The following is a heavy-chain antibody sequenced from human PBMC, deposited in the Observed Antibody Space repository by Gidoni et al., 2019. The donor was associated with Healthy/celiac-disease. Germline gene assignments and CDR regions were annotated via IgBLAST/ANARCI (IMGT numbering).Heavy chain of an antibody. Sequence: EVQLVESGGGLVQPGASLRPSCAASGFTFCSYWMHWVRRAAGEGLVWVSRINSDGSSTSYADSVKGRFTISRDNAKNTLYLQMNSLRAEDTAVYYCARGDDFWSGLGTFDYWGQGTLVTVSS. CDR2: INSDGSST. J-gene: IGHJ4*02. V-gene: IGHV3-74*01. CDR1: GFTFCSYW. CDR3: ARGDDFWSGLGTFDY. D-gene: IGHD3-3*01.